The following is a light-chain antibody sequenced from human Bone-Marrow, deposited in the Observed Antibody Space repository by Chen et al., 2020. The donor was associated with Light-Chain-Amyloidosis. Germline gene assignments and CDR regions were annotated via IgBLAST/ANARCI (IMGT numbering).Light chain of an antibody. Sequence: DIQMTQSPRTLAASVGDRVTVTCRPSQIISNYLNWYQQIPGGAPKLLIYATFNLRPGVPSRFSGSGSGTQYTLTIAALQPEDFGTYYCQQNHDLPITFGGGTRVE. J-gene: IGKJ4*01. CDR1: QIISNY. CDR2: ATF. CDR3: QQNHDLPIT. V-gene: IGKV1-39*01.